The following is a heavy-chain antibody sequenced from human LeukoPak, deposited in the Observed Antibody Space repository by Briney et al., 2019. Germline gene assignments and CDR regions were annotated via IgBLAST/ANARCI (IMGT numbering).Heavy chain of an antibody. D-gene: IGHD5-18*01. CDR2: IIPIFGTA. V-gene: IGHV1-69*13. CDR1: GGTFGSYV. Sequence: SVKVSCKASGGTFGSYVISWGRQAPGQGREWMGGIIPIFGTAHYAQKFQGTLTITADESTSTVYMEMSSLRSEDTAIYYCAKEGDTALVTGYFDLWGRGTLVTVSS. J-gene: IGHJ2*01. CDR3: AKEGDTALVTGYFDL.